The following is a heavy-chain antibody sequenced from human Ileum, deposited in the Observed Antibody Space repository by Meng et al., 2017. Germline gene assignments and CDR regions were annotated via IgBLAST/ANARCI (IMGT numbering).Heavy chain of an antibody. J-gene: IGHJ5*02. CDR3: ARDKPHNWFDP. V-gene: IGHV3-74*01. Sequence: VEFVGSGGGLVQPGGSLRLSCSASGFTFGNYWMHWVRQAPGKGLVWVARINTDGSDTRYADSVKGRFTISRDNAQNMVYLQMNSLRAEDTAVYYCARDKPHNWFDPWGQGTLVTVSS. CDR1: GFTFGNYW. CDR2: INTDGSDT.